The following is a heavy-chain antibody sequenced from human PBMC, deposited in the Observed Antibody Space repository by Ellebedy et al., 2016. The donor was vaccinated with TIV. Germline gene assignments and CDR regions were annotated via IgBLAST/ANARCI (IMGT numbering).Heavy chain of an antibody. V-gene: IGHV3-23*01. CDR1: GFIFSSFA. CDR3: AKTASKGRGWRTPIDY. Sequence: GESLKISCDASGFIFSSFAMSWVRQAPGKGLEWVSALGGSSENTYYADSVQGRFTISRDNSENTLYLQMNSLRAEDTAAYYCAKTASKGRGWRTPIDYWGQGTLVTVSS. D-gene: IGHD6-19*01. J-gene: IGHJ4*02. CDR2: LGGSSENT.